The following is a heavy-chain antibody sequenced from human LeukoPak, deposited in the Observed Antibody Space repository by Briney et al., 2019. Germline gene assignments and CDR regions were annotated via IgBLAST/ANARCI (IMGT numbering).Heavy chain of an antibody. CDR1: GGSISSSNW. V-gene: IGHV4-4*02. J-gene: IGHJ3*02. CDR2: IYHNGST. Sequence: SGTLSLTCAVSGGSISSSNWWSWVRQPPGKGLEWIGEIYHNGSTNYNPSLKSRVTISVDKSKNQFSLKLSSVTAADTAVYYCARGDLGSSWYGDAFDIWGQGTMVTVSS. D-gene: IGHD6-13*01. CDR3: ARGDLGSSWYGDAFDI.